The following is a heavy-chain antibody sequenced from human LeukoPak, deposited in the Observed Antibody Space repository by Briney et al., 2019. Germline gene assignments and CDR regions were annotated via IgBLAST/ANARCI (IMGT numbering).Heavy chain of an antibody. V-gene: IGHV4-59*01. D-gene: IGHD1-26*01. Sequence: SETLSLTCTVSGGSISSYYWSWIRQPPGKGLEGIGYIYYTGSTNYNPSLKSRVSVDTSKNQFSLKLSSVTAADTAVYYCARGNSGSYYGFDYWGQGTLVTVSS. CDR2: IYYTGST. CDR1: GGSISSYY. CDR3: ARGNSGSYYGFDY. J-gene: IGHJ4*02.